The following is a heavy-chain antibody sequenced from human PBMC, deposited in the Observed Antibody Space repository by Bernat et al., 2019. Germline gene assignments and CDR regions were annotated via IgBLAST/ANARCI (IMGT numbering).Heavy chain of an antibody. CDR2: INSDGSST. Sequence: EVQLVESGGGLVQPGGSLRLSCAASGFTFSSYWMHWVRQAPGKGLVWVSRINSDGSSTSYADSVKGRFTISRDNAKNTLYLQMNSLRAEDTAVYYCARVGKYCSSTTTCLTSGFDYWGQGTLVTVSS. D-gene: IGHD2/OR15-2a*01. CDR1: GFTFSSYW. V-gene: IGHV3-74*01. J-gene: IGHJ4*02. CDR3: ARVGKYCSSTTTCLTSGFDY.